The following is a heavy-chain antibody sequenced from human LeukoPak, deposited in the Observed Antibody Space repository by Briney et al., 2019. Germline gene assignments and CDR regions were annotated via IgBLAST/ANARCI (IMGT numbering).Heavy chain of an antibody. CDR2: ISAYNGST. Sequence: ASVKVSCKAPGYTFTSYGISWVRQAPGQGLEWMGWISAYNGSTNYAQKLQGRVTMTTDTSTSTAYMELRSLRSDNTAVYYCARGYCSSTSCYPSYWGQGTLVTVSS. J-gene: IGHJ4*02. D-gene: IGHD2-2*01. CDR3: ARGYCSSTSCYPSY. CDR1: GYTFTSYG. V-gene: IGHV1-18*01.